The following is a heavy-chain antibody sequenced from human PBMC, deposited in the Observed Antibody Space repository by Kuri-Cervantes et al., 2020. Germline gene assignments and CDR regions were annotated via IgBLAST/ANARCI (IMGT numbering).Heavy chain of an antibody. D-gene: IGHD6-13*01. V-gene: IGHV4-39*07. Sequence: GSLRLSCSVSGDSISGGVYYWGWIRQPPGMGLEGIGSSCYSGSSYYNPSLKSRATISVDTSKNQFYLTLSSVTAADTAVYSCARGRGYSSSWSSEWLSPITTRYYIDYWGKGTLVTVSS. CDR2: SCYSGSS. J-gene: IGHJ4*02. CDR3: ARGRGYSSSWSSEWLSPITTRYYIDY. CDR1: GDSISGGVYY.